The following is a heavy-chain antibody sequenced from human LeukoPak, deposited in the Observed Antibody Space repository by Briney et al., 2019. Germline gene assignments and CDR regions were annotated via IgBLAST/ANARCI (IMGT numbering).Heavy chain of an antibody. J-gene: IGHJ5*02. Sequence: ASVKVSCKASGYTFTSYGISWVRQAPGQGLEWMGWISAYNGNTNYAQKLQGRVTMTTDTSTSTAYMDLRSLRSDDTAVYYCARDKRQWLAPIRSVDPWGQGTLVTVSS. CDR2: ISAYNGNT. D-gene: IGHD6-19*01. CDR1: GYTFTSYG. CDR3: ARDKRQWLAPIRSVDP. V-gene: IGHV1-18*01.